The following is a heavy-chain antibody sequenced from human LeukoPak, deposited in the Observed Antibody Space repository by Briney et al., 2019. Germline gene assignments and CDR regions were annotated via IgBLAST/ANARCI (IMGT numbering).Heavy chain of an antibody. D-gene: IGHD6-13*01. V-gene: IGHV3-7*03. Sequence: PGGSLRLSCAASGFTFSSYWMSWVRQAPGKGLEWVANIKQDGSEKYYVDSVKGRFTISRDNAKNSLYLQMNNLKAEDTAVYYCAKGTPRSWYAGFDYWGQGTLVTVSS. CDR1: GFTFSSYW. CDR2: IKQDGSEK. CDR3: AKGTPRSWYAGFDY. J-gene: IGHJ4*02.